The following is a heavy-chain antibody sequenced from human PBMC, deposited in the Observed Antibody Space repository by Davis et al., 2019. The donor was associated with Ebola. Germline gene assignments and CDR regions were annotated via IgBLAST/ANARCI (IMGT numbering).Heavy chain of an antibody. J-gene: IGHJ4*02. D-gene: IGHD6-6*01. CDR1: GFTFSSYG. Sequence: GESLKISCAASGFTFSSYGMHWVRQAPGKGLEWVAVISYDGSNKYYADSVKGRFTISRDNSKNTAYLQMNSLKTEDTAVYYCTISSSFVDYWGQGTLVTVSS. V-gene: IGHV3-30*03. CDR2: ISYDGSNK. CDR3: TISSSFVDY.